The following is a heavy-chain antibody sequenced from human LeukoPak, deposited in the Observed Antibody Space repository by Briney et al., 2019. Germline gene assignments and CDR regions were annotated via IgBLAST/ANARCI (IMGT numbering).Heavy chain of an antibody. V-gene: IGHV1-18*01. J-gene: IGHJ5*02. D-gene: IGHD6-19*01. CDR3: ARVRGQWLDNWFDP. Sequence: ASVKVSCKASGYTFTSYGISWVRQAPGQGLEWMGRISAYNGNTNYAQKLQGRVTMTTDTSTSTAYMELRSLRSDDTAVYYCARVRGQWLDNWFDPWGQGTLVTVSS. CDR2: ISAYNGNT. CDR1: GYTFTSYG.